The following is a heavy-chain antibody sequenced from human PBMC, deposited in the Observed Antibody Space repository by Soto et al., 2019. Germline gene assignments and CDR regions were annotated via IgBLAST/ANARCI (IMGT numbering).Heavy chain of an antibody. CDR2: IYYSGST. V-gene: IGHV4-31*03. CDR1: GGSISRSGYY. D-gene: IGHD6-6*01. J-gene: IGHJ4*01. Sequence: PSETLXLTCTVPGGSISRSGYYWSWIRQHPGKGMEWIGYIYYSGSTYYNPSLKSRVTISVNTSKNQFSLKLSSVTAADTAVYYSARGTLDYSISYWFQGTLVTVSS. CDR3: ARGTLDYSISY.